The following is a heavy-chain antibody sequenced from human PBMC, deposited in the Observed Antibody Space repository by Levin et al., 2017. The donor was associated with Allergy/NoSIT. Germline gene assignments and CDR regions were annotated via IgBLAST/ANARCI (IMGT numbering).Heavy chain of an antibody. Sequence: GESLKISCAASGFTFSIYGMHWVRQAPGKGLEWVAVTSYDGNYKYYADSVKGRFIISRDNSKNTLYLQMNTLRAEDTAVYYCAKSGVNSGWYRFDYWGQGTLVTVSS. CDR3: AKSGVNSGWYRFDY. D-gene: IGHD6-19*01. J-gene: IGHJ4*02. CDR2: TSYDGNYK. V-gene: IGHV3-30*18. CDR1: GFTFSIYG.